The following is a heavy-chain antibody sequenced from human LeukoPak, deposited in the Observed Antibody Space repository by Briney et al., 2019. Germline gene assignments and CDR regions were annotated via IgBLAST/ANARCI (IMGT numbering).Heavy chain of an antibody. CDR2: IYSGGST. Sequence: GGSLRLSCAASGFTVSSNYMSWVRQAPGKRLEWVSVIYSGGSTYYADSVKGRFTISRDNSKNTLYLQMNSLRAEDTAVYYCAYGDYYDSSGYYSSYWGQGTLVTVSS. V-gene: IGHV3-53*01. D-gene: IGHD3-22*01. CDR1: GFTVSSNY. J-gene: IGHJ4*02. CDR3: AYGDYYDSSGYYSSY.